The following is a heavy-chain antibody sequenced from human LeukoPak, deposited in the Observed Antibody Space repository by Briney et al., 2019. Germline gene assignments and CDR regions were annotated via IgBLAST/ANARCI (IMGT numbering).Heavy chain of an antibody. J-gene: IGHJ3*02. CDR3: EVYRDAFDI. CDR2: IWYDGSNK. CDR1: GFTFSGYW. D-gene: IGHD2-8*01. Sequence: GGSLRLSCAASGFTFSGYWMTWVRQAPGKGLEWVAVIWYDGSNKYYADSVKGRFTISRDNSKNTLYLQMNSLRAEDTAVYYCEVYRDAFDIWGQGTMVTVSS. V-gene: IGHV3-33*08.